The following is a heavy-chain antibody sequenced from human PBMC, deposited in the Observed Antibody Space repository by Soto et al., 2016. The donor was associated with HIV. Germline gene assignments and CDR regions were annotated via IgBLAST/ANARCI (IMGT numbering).Heavy chain of an antibody. V-gene: IGHV3-23*01. D-gene: IGHD3-16*01. J-gene: IGHJ4*02. CDR1: GFTFSSYA. CDR2: ISGSGGST. CDR3: AKGPPGFMITFGGVVDY. Sequence: EVQLLESGGGLVQPGGSLRLSCAASGFTFSSYAMSWVRQAPGKGLEWVSAISGSGGSTYYADSVKGRFTISRDNSKNTLYLQMNSLRAEDTAVYYCAKGPPGFMITFGGVVDYWGQGTLVTVSS.